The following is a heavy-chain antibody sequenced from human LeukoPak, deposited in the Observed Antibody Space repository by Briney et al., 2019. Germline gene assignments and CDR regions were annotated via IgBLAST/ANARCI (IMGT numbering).Heavy chain of an antibody. D-gene: IGHD6-13*01. CDR2: IWYDGSNK. CDR1: GFTFSSYG. V-gene: IGHV3-33*01. Sequence: GGSLRLSCAASGFTFSSYGMHWVRQAPGKGLEWVAVIWYDGSNKYYADSVKGRFTISRDNSKNTLYLQMNSLKTEDTAVYYCTTEPGYSSLGDAFDIWGQGTMVTVSS. CDR3: TTEPGYSSLGDAFDI. J-gene: IGHJ3*02.